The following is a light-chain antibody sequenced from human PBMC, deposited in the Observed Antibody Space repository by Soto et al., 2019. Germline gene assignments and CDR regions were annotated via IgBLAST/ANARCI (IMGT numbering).Light chain of an antibody. V-gene: IGKV4-1*01. Sequence: DIVMTQSPDSLAVSLGERATINCESSQSVLYSSNNKNYLAWYQQKPGQPPKLLIYWASTRESGVPDRFSGSGSGTDFTLTICSLQAEDVAVYCCQQYYSTPWTFGQGTKVEIK. CDR2: WAS. J-gene: IGKJ1*01. CDR1: QSVLYSSNNKNY. CDR3: QQYYSTPWT.